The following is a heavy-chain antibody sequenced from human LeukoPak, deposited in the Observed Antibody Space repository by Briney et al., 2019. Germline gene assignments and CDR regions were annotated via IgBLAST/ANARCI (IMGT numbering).Heavy chain of an antibody. D-gene: IGHD3-9*01. Sequence: EASVKVSCKASGYTFTSYYMHWVRQAPGQGLEWMGIINPSGGSTSYAQKFQGRVTMTRDTSTSTVYMELSSLRSEDTAVYYCASPPPYDIFTCYYGGDDAFDIWGQGTMVTVSS. CDR1: GYTFTSYY. CDR2: INPSGGST. J-gene: IGHJ3*02. CDR3: ASPPPYDIFTCYYGGDDAFDI. V-gene: IGHV1-46*01.